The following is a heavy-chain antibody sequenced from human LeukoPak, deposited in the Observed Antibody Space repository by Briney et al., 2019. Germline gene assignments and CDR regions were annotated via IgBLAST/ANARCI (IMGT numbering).Heavy chain of an antibody. CDR2: IYQNGHT. CDR1: GYSISSDNW. J-gene: IGHJ5*02. Sequence: SDTLSLTCAVSGYSISSDNWWGWIRQPPGKGLEWVGYIYQNGHTFYNPSLKSRVTISVDTSKNQFSLKLSSVTATDTAVYYCARRRAGRDWFDPWGQGTLVTVSS. V-gene: IGHV4-28*01. D-gene: IGHD6-19*01. CDR3: ARRRAGRDWFDP.